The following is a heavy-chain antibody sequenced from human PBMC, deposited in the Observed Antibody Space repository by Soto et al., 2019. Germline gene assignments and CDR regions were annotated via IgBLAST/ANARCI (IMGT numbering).Heavy chain of an antibody. D-gene: IGHD6-6*01. CDR3: ARHLAARPYFDY. Sequence: PSETLSLTCTVSGGSISSYYWSWIRQPPGKGLEWIGYIYYSGSTNYNPSLKSRVTISVDTSKNQFSLKLSSVTAADTAVYYCARHLAARPYFDYWGQGTLVTVSS. J-gene: IGHJ4*02. CDR1: GGSISSYY. V-gene: IGHV4-59*08. CDR2: IYYSGST.